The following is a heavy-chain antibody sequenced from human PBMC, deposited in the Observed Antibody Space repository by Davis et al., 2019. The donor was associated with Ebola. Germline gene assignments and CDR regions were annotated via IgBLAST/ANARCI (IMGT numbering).Heavy chain of an antibody. V-gene: IGHV4-31*03. CDR2: IYHSGRA. D-gene: IGHD2-2*01. CDR3: ARGDCSTTTCETGFKGPLDP. CDR1: GGSISSGGSY. Sequence: SETLSLTCTVSGGSISSGGSYWSWIRQHPGKGLEWIGYIYHSGRAYYNPSLRSRVTISVDTSKNQFSLNLRSVTAADTAVYYCARGDCSTTTCETGFKGPLDPWGQGALVTVSS. J-gene: IGHJ5*02.